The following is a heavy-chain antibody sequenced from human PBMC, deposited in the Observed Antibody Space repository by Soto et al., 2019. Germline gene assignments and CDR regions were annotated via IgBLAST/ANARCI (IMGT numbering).Heavy chain of an antibody. CDR3: ARVRYYYDSSGYYYYYNGMEC. D-gene: IGHD3-22*01. CDR2: INHSGST. J-gene: IGHJ6*02. CDR1: GGSFSGYY. V-gene: IGHV4-34*01. Sequence: SETLSLTCAVYGGSFSGYYWSWIRQPPGKGLEGIGEINHSGSTNYNPSLKSRVTISVDTSKNQFSLKLSSVTAADTAVYYCARVRYYYDSSGYYYYYNGMECCRQRTT.